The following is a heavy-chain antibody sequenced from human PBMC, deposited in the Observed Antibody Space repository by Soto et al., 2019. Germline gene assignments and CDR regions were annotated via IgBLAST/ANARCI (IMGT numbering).Heavy chain of an antibody. J-gene: IGHJ6*02. CDR1: GGTFSSYA. CDR3: APVVEAATKAQYYYGMDV. D-gene: IGHD2-15*01. V-gene: IGHV1-69*01. Sequence: QVQLVQSGAEVKKPGSSVKVSCKASGGTFSSYAISWVRQAPGQGLEWMGGIIPIFGTANYAQKFQGRVTITADESTSTAYMELSSLRSEDTAVYYCAPVVEAATKAQYYYGMDVWGQGTTVTVSS. CDR2: IIPIFGTA.